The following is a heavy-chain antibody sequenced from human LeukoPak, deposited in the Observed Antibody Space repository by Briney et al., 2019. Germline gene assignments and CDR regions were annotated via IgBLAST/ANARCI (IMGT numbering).Heavy chain of an antibody. CDR1: GASLSGYY. Sequence: SETLSLTCGVSGASLSGYYWNWIRQPPGKGLEWIGEINQSGRTNYNLSLKSRVTISADMSKNQFSLKLSSVTAADTAVYYCARLGYTKSSNYYYYYLDVWGKGTSVTVSS. CDR3: ARLGYTKSSNYYYYYLDV. D-gene: IGHD6-13*01. V-gene: IGHV4-34*01. J-gene: IGHJ6*03. CDR2: INQSGRT.